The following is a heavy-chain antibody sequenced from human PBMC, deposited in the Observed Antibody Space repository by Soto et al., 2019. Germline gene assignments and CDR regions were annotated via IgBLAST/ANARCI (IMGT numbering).Heavy chain of an antibody. D-gene: IGHD6-6*01. J-gene: IGHJ5*02. CDR3: ARASSSSSADDL. CDR1: GESISSGGYY. CDR2: IYDSESA. Sequence: QVQLQESGPGLVKASQTLSLICNVSGESISSGGYYWSWIRHHPGKGLEWIGYIYDSESAYYNPALKSRFTISMDKSKNHFAMKLRSVTAADTAFYYGARASSSSSADDLWGQGILFTVSS. V-gene: IGHV4-31*03.